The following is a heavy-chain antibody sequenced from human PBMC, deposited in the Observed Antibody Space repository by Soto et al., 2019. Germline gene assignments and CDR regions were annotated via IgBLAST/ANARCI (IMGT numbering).Heavy chain of an antibody. Sequence: QVQLQESGPGLVKPSETLSLTCTVSGASISSYYWSWIRQPPGKGLEWIGYVYYSGSTNCNPSLKCLFTISVDTSKNQFALKLSSVTAADTAMYYCARDTTPSPWGQGTLVTVSS. D-gene: IGHD1-1*01. CDR2: VYYSGST. J-gene: IGHJ5*02. V-gene: IGHV4-59*01. CDR3: ARDTTPSP. CDR1: GASISSYY.